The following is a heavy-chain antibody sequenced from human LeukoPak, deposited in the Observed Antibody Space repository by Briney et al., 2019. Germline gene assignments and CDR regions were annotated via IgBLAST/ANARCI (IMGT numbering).Heavy chain of an antibody. D-gene: IGHD4-17*01. J-gene: IGHJ6*02. CDR1: GFTFSSYA. CDR3: SRGRYGDYSRSGYYYGMDV. Sequence: GRSLRLSCVASGFTFSSYAMHWVRQAPGKGLEWVAVIAFDGSNALYADSVKGRFTISRDISKSTLYLEMNSLKAEDSAIYCCSRGRYGDYSRSGYYYGMDVWGQGTTVTVSS. CDR2: IAFDGSNA. V-gene: IGHV3-30-3*01.